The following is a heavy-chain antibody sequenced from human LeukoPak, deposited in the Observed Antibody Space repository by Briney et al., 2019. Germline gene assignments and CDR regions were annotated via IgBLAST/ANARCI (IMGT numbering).Heavy chain of an antibody. CDR1: GFTFSDYY. D-gene: IGHD6-13*01. CDR2: MSTSDSPI. Sequence: GGSLRLSCAASGFTFSDYYMSWIRQAPGKGLEWVSYMSTSDSPIYYTDSVKGRFTISRDNAKNSLYLQMNRLRAEDTAVYYCARREGGIAAASDYWGQGTLVTVSS. CDR3: ARREGGIAAASDY. J-gene: IGHJ4*02. V-gene: IGHV3-11*04.